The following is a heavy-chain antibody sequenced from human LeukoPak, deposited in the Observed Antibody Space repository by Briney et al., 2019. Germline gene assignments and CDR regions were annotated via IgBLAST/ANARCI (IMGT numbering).Heavy chain of an antibody. CDR3: AKSLYGGCDY. Sequence: PGGSLRLSCEVSGFTFNSYWMDWVRQAPGKGLEWVSGVNGNGGSTSYADSVKGRFTISRDNSKNTVYLQMNSLRVEDTAVYYCAKSLYGGCDYWGQGTVVTVSS. CDR2: VNGNGGST. J-gene: IGHJ4*02. D-gene: IGHD3-16*02. V-gene: IGHV3-23*01. CDR1: GFTFNSYW.